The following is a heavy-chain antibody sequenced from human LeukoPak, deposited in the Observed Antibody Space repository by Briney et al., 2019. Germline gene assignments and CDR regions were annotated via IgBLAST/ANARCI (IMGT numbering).Heavy chain of an antibody. CDR2: ISGSGGST. CDR1: GFNFRTYG. V-gene: IGHV3-23*01. Sequence: GGSLRLSCVASGFNFRTYGMDWVRQAPGKGLEWVSAISGSGGSTYYADSVKGRFTISRDNSKNTLYLQMNSLRAEDTAVYYCARVRPGSYEFDYWGQGTLVTVSS. J-gene: IGHJ4*02. D-gene: IGHD3-10*01. CDR3: ARVRPGSYEFDY.